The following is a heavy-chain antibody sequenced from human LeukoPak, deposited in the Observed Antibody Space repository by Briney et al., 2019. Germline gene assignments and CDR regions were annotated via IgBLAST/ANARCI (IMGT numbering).Heavy chain of an antibody. V-gene: IGHV4-61*02. CDR2: IYTSGST. D-gene: IGHD1-26*01. CDR1: GGSISSGSYY. CDR3: ARGGSGSYLDY. Sequence: PSETLSLTCAASGGSISSGSYYWSWIRQPAGKGLEWIGRIYTSGSTNYNPSLKSRVTISVDTSKNQFSLKLSSVTAADTAVYYCARGGSGSYLDYWGQGTLVTVSS. J-gene: IGHJ4*02.